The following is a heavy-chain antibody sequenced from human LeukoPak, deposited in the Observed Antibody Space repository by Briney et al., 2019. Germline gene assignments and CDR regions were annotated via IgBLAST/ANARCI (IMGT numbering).Heavy chain of an antibody. CDR1: GFIFSGYA. Sequence: PGRSLRLSCAASGFIFSGYAMHWVRQAPGEGLEWVAVISYDGSNKYYADSVKGRFTISRDNSKNTLYLQMNSLRAEDTAVYYCVRTIRSSTKNYYFEYWGQGTLVTVSS. CDR2: ISYDGSNK. V-gene: IGHV3-30-3*01. J-gene: IGHJ4*02. D-gene: IGHD2-2*01. CDR3: VRTIRSSTKNYYFEY.